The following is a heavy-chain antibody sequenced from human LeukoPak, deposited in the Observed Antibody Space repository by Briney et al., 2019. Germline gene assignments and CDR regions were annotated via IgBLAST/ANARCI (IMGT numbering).Heavy chain of an antibody. Sequence: GGSLRLSCGVSGFSFGDYSVNWVRQTPEKGLEWLSSIDSSGAYIYYADSVKGRVTISRDNAKKSLFLQMSRLRAEDTAVYYCVGDQADTQFDSGEMIPLAHWGQGTLVIVSS. V-gene: IGHV3-21*01. CDR2: IDSSGAYI. D-gene: IGHD5-24*01. J-gene: IGHJ4*02. CDR3: VGDQADTQFDSGEMIPLAH. CDR1: GFSFGDYS.